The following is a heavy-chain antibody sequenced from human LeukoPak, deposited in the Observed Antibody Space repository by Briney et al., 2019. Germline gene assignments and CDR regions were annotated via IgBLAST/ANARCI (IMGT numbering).Heavy chain of an antibody. J-gene: IGHJ4*02. CDR1: GFMFTSYA. CDR2: IDSGDIT. D-gene: IGHD6-13*01. Sequence: GGSLRLSCAASGFMFTSYAMSWVRQTPGKGLEWVSTIDSGDITYYADSVKGRFTISRDNFKNTLYLQMNSLRAEDTAIYYCANHITAAGNWGQGTLVTVSS. CDR3: ANHITAAGN. V-gene: IGHV3-23*01.